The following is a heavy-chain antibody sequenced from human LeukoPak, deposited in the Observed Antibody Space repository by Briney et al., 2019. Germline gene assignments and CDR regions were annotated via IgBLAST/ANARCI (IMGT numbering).Heavy chain of an antibody. V-gene: IGHV1-2*02. CDR1: GYTFTDYY. J-gene: IGHJ5*02. CDR3: ARVQSLRVARCFDP. Sequence: ASVKVSCKASGYTFTDYYIHWVRQAPGQGLEWMGWINPNSGGTNYAQKFQGRVTMTRATSISTAYMDLSRLTSDDTAVYYCARVQSLRVARCFDPWGQGTLVTVSS. D-gene: IGHD4-17*01. CDR2: INPNSGGT.